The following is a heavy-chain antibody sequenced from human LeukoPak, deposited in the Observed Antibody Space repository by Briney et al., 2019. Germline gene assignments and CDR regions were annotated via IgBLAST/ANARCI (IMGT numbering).Heavy chain of an antibody. CDR3: ATYRQVLLPFES. V-gene: IGHV3-48*03. Sequence: EGSLRLSCAASGFTFSIYEMNWVRQAPGKGLEWVSYISISGSTIYYADSVKGRFTISRDNAKNSLYLQMNSLRAEDTAIYYCATYRQVLLPFESWGQGTLVTVSS. J-gene: IGHJ4*02. CDR1: GFTFSIYE. CDR2: ISISGSTI. D-gene: IGHD2-8*02.